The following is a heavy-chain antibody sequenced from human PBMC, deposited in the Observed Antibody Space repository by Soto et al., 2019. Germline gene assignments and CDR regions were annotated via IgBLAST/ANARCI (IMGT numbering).Heavy chain of an antibody. Sequence: SETLSLTCAVYGGSLSGYYWSWIRQPPGKGLEWIGEINHSGSTNYNPSLKSRVTISVDTSKNQFSLKLSSVTAADTAVYYCALRDSSSSYYFDYWGQGTLVTVSS. CDR1: GGSLSGYY. CDR2: INHSGST. D-gene: IGHD6-6*01. CDR3: ALRDSSSSYYFDY. J-gene: IGHJ4*02. V-gene: IGHV4-34*01.